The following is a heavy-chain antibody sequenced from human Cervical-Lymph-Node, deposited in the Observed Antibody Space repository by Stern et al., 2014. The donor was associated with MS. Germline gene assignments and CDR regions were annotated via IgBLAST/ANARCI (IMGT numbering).Heavy chain of an antibody. CDR2: IYYTGSA. V-gene: IGHV4-31*03. Sequence: VQLVESGPGLVKPSQTLPLTCTVSGGSINSGGYYWSWIRQYPGKGLEGIGYIYYTGSAYYDPSLKRRLSMSIDTSKNQFSLNLNSVTAADTAVYYCARGARYSDSSGYYFYFDYWGQGTLVTVSS. D-gene: IGHD3-22*01. J-gene: IGHJ4*02. CDR3: ARGARYSDSSGYYFYFDY. CDR1: GGSINSGGYY.